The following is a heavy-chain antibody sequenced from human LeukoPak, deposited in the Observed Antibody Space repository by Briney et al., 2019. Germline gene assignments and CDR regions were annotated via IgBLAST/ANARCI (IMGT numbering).Heavy chain of an antibody. CDR3: ARELGGWIRYGMDV. CDR1: GGAFSSYA. D-gene: IGHD6-19*01. CDR2: IIPIFGTA. V-gene: IGHV1-69*13. J-gene: IGHJ6*02. Sequence: SVKVSCKASGGAFSSYAISWVRQAPGQGLEWMGGIIPIFGTANYAQKFQGRVTITADESTSTAYMELSSLRSEDTAVYYCARELGGWIRYGMDVWGQGTTVTVSS.